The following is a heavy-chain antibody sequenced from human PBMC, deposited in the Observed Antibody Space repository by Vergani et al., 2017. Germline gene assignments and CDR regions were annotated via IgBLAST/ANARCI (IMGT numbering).Heavy chain of an antibody. J-gene: IGHJ4*02. CDR2: FDPENGEN. CDR1: GDNLTELS. V-gene: IGHV1-24*01. CDR3: ATIESGLWFGELDF. D-gene: IGHD3-10*01. Sequence: QVQLEQSGAEVKKPGASVKVSCKISGDNLTELSIHWVRQAPGKGLEWMAGFDPENGENIYAQKFQGRVTMTEDASTETAYMELSSLRSEDTAVYYCATIESGLWFGELDFWGQGTLVIVSS.